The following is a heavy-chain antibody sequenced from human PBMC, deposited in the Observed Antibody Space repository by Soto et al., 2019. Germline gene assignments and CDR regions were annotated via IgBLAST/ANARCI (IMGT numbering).Heavy chain of an antibody. CDR2: IYYSGST. J-gene: IGHJ4*02. CDR3: ARWAQIATVTEGFDY. Sequence: QVQLQESGPGLVKPSETLSLTCTVSGGSVSSGSYYWSWIRQPPGKGLEWIGSIYYSGSTNYNPSLKTRVTISVYTSKIQFSLKLSSVTAADTAVYYCARWAQIATVTEGFDYGGEGTLVTVSS. D-gene: IGHD4-17*01. V-gene: IGHV4-61*01. CDR1: GGSVSSGSYY.